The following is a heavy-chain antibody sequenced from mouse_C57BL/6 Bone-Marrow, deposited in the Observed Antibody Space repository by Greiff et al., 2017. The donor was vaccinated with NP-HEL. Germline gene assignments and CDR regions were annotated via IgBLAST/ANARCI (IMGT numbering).Heavy chain of an antibody. J-gene: IGHJ2*01. CDR1: GYAFSSYW. CDR3: ASYYGSSYYFDY. Sequence: QVQLQQSGAEPVKPGASVKISCKASGYAFSSYWMNWVKQRPGKGLEWIGQIYPGDGDTNYNGKFKGKATLTADKSSSTAYMQLSSLTSEDSAVYFCASYYGSSYYFDYWGQGTTLTVSS. CDR2: IYPGDGDT. D-gene: IGHD1-1*01. V-gene: IGHV1-80*01.